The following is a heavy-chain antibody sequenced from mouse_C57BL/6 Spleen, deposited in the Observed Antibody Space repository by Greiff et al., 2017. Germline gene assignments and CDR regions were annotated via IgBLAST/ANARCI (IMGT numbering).Heavy chain of an antibody. CDR1: GFTFSDYY. CDR2: INYDGSST. V-gene: IGHV5-16*02. CDR3: ARRYDYGGHWYFDV. D-gene: IGHD2-4*01. J-gene: IGHJ1*03. Sequence: EVKLMESEGGLVQPGSSMKLSCTASGFTFSDYYMAWVRQVPEKGLEWVANINYDGSSTYYLDSLKSRFIISRDNAKNILYLQMSSLKSEDTATYYCARRYDYGGHWYFDVWGTGTTVTVSS.